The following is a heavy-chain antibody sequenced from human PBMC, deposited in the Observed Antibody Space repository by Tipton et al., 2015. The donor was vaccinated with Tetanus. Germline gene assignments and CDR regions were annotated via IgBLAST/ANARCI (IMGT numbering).Heavy chain of an antibody. J-gene: IGHJ3*02. CDR3: ARESWNRDAFDI. CDR1: GGSISPYY. V-gene: IGHV4-59*01. Sequence: TLSLTCTVSGGSISPYYWSWIRQPPGKGLEWIGYIYYPGTTNYNPSLRSRVTMSLNTSDNQFSLRLTSVTAADRAVYYCARESWNRDAFDIWGQGTMVTVSS. D-gene: IGHD1-1*01. CDR2: IYYPGTT.